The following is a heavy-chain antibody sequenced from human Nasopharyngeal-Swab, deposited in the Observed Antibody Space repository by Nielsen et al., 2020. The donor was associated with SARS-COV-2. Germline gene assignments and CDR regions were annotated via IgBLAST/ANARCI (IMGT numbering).Heavy chain of an antibody. Sequence: GESLKISCAAPGFTFSSYGMHWVRQAPGKGLEWVAVISYDGSNKYYADSVKGRFTISRDNSKNTLYLQMNSLRAEDTAVYYCAKDYYDSSGYLEYYFDYWGQGTLVTVSS. CDR3: AKDYYDSSGYLEYYFDY. V-gene: IGHV3-30*18. J-gene: IGHJ4*02. CDR2: ISYDGSNK. D-gene: IGHD3-22*01. CDR1: GFTFSSYG.